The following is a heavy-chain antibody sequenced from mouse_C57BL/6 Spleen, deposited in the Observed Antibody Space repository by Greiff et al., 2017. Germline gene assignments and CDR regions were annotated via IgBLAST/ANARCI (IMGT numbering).Heavy chain of an antibody. CDR2: IWSGGST. CDR1: GFSLTSYG. V-gene: IGHV2-2*01. Sequence: VKVVESGPGLVQPSQSLSITCTVSGFSLTSYGVHWVRQSPGKGLEWLGVIWSGGSTDYNAAFISRLSISKDNSKSQVFFKMNSLQADDTAIYYCARSYSNYVGYFDYWGQGTTLTVSS. CDR3: ARSYSNYVGYFDY. D-gene: IGHD2-5*01. J-gene: IGHJ2*01.